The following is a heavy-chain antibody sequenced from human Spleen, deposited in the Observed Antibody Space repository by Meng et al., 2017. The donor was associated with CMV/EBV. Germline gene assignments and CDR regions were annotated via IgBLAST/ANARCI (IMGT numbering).Heavy chain of an antibody. CDR1: GFSLKDYW. Sequence: GGSLRLSCAVSGFSLKDYWMSWVRQAPGKGLEWVANIKQDGSEKYHVDSVKGRFTISRDNAKNTLYLQMNSMRAEDTAIYYCAREADTWGRGTLVTVSS. J-gene: IGHJ5*02. CDR2: IKQDGSEK. CDR3: AREADT. V-gene: IGHV3-7*01.